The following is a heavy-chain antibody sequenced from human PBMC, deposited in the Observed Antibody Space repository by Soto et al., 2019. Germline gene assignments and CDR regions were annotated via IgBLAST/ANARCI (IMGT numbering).Heavy chain of an antibody. V-gene: IGHV1-69*06. Sequence: ASVKVSCKASGGTLSTYVITWVRQASGQGLEWMGGIIPIFGSINFAQKFQGRLTITPDKSTSTVYMELSSLTSEDTAVYYCASRERLDAFDVWGQGTMVTVSS. CDR3: ASRERLDAFDV. J-gene: IGHJ3*01. CDR1: GGTLSTYV. CDR2: IIPIFGSI. D-gene: IGHD1-26*01.